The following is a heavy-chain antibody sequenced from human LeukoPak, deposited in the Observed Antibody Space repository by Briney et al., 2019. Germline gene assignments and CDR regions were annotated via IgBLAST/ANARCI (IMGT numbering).Heavy chain of an antibody. CDR3: ARGDSSWNAFDI. CDR2: IYYTGST. V-gene: IGHV4-61*01. D-gene: IGHD6-13*01. Sequence: SETLSLTCIVSGGSVSSGSSYWSWIRQPPGKGLECIGYIYYTGSTYYNASLKSRVTISVDTSKNQFSLKLSFVTAADTAVYYCARGDSSWNAFDIWGQGTMVTVSS. CDR1: GGSVSSGSSY. J-gene: IGHJ3*02.